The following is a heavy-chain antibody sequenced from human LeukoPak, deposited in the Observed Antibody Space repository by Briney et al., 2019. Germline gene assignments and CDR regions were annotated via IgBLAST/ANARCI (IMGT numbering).Heavy chain of an antibody. V-gene: IGHV4-34*01. CDR1: GGSFSGYY. J-gene: IGHJ4*02. CDR2: INHSGST. CDR3: ARVGNYDFWSGCSYYFDY. D-gene: IGHD3-3*01. Sequence: PSETLSLTCAVYGGSFSGYYWSWIRQPPGKGLEWIGEINHSGSTNYNPSLKSRVTISVDTSKNQFSLKLSSVTAADTAVYYCARVGNYDFWSGCSYYFDYWGQGTLVTVSS.